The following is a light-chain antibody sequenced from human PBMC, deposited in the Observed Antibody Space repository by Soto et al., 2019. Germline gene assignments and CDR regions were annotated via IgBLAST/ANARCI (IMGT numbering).Light chain of an antibody. CDR2: EVT. CDR1: SSDVGGYNY. CDR3: KSYRSRSPPV. V-gene: IGLV2-14*01. Sequence: QSALTQSASVSGSPGQSITISCAGTSSDVGGYNYVAWYQQHPGKAPKLMIYEVTNRPSGVSNRFSGSKSGNTASLTISGLQAEDDADYYCKSYRSRSPPVIGTGTKVTV. J-gene: IGLJ1*01.